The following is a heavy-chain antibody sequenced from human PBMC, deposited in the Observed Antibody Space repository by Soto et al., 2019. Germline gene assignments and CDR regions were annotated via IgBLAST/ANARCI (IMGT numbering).Heavy chain of an antibody. J-gene: IGHJ5*02. Sequence: EVQLVDAGGGVVQPGGSLRLSCAASGFTFSSYWLSWVRQAPGKGLGWVANIKQDGSEKYYVDSVQGQFTISRDNAKNSLYLQMNSLRAEDTAVYYCARSISSWTPAWFDPWGQGTLVTVSS. CDR3: ARSISSWTPAWFDP. CDR2: IKQDGSEK. CDR1: GFTFSSYW. D-gene: IGHD6-13*01. V-gene: IGHV3-7*03.